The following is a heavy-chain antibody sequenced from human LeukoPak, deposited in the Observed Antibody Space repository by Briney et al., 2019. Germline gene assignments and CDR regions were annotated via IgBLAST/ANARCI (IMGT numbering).Heavy chain of an antibody. CDR1: GYTFTGYY. Sequence: ASVKVSCKASGYTFTGYYMHWVRQAPGQGLEWMGWINPNSGGTNYAQKFQGRVTMTRDTSISTAYMELGRLRSDDTAVYYCARDIAYSSGQDYWGQGTLVTVSS. V-gene: IGHV1-2*02. CDR2: INPNSGGT. CDR3: ARDIAYSSGQDY. J-gene: IGHJ4*02. D-gene: IGHD6-19*01.